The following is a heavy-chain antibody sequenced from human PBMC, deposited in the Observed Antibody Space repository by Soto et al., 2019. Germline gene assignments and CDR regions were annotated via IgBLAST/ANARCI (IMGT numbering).Heavy chain of an antibody. CDR1: GYTFTSYG. D-gene: IGHD4-17*01. CDR2: ISAYNGNT. J-gene: IGHJ4*02. Sequence: ASVKVSCKASGYTFTSYGISWVRRAPGQGLEWMGWISAYNGNTNYAQKLQGRVTMTTDTSTSTAYMELRSLRSDDTAVYYCARAGPMTSVTNFYYEYWDKGPLGAVSS. CDR3: ARAGPMTSVTNFYYEY. V-gene: IGHV1-18*04.